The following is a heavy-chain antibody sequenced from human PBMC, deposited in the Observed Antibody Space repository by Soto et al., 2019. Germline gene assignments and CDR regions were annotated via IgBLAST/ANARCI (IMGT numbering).Heavy chain of an antibody. Sequence: EVQLVESGGGLVQPGGSLRLSCAASGFTFSSYEMNWVRQAPGKGLEWVSYISSSGSTIYYADSVKGRFTISRDNAKNSLFWEKTSLGVGDRVVYDCAGGQYSSGGGYFDYWGQETLVTVSS. CDR3: AGGQYSSGGGYFDY. J-gene: IGHJ4*02. CDR1: GFTFSSYE. CDR2: ISSSGSTI. D-gene: IGHD6-19*01. V-gene: IGHV3-48*03.